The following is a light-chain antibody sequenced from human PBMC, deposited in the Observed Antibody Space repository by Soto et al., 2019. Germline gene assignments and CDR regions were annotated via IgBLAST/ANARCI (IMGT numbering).Light chain of an antibody. CDR3: QQSYSTPLT. CDR1: QSISSY. V-gene: IGKV1-39*01. CDR2: AAS. J-gene: IGKJ5*01. Sequence: IQFPQPQPSLSASLVNIFTITYRASQSISSYLNWYQQKPGNPPKVLIYAASSLQSGVPSRFGGSGSGTDFTLTISSLQPEDFATYYCQQSYSTPLTFGQGTRLEIK.